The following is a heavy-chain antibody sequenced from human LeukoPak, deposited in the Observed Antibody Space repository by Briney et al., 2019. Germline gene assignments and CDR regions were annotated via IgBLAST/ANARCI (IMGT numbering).Heavy chain of an antibody. J-gene: IGHJ5*02. D-gene: IGHD5-18*01. CDR3: ARGPRGYSYGYMWFDP. V-gene: IGHV3-30*03. CDR1: GFTFSSYG. Sequence: PGRSLRLSCAASGFTFSSYGMHWVRQAPGKGLEWVAVISYDGSNKYYADSVKGRFTISRGNSKNTLYLQMNSLRAEDTAVYYCARGPRGYSYGYMWFDPWGQGTLVTVSS. CDR2: ISYDGSNK.